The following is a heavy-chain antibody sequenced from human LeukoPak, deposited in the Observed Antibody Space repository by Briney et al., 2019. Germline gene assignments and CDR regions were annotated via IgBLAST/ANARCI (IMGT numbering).Heavy chain of an antibody. Sequence: PGGSLRLSCAASGFTFSDYYMSWIRQAPGKGLEWVSYISSSGSTIYYADSVKGRFTISRDNAKNSLYLQMNSLRAEDTAVYYCARCMVRGVFPHVDAFDIWGQGTMVTVSS. CDR1: GFTFSDYY. J-gene: IGHJ3*02. D-gene: IGHD3-10*01. CDR2: ISSSGSTI. V-gene: IGHV3-11*04. CDR3: ARCMVRGVFPHVDAFDI.